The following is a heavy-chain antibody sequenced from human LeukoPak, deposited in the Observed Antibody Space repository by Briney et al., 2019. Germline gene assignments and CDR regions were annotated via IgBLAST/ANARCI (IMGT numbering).Heavy chain of an antibody. CDR1: GFTFSDYY. J-gene: IGHJ4*02. Sequence: GGSLRLSCAASGFTFSDYYMSWIRQAPGKGLEWVSYISSSGTTIYYADSVKGRFTISRDNAKNSLYLQMNSLRAEEPAVYYCARDRYSGRYPLDYWGQGTLVTVSS. D-gene: IGHD1-26*01. CDR2: ISSSGTTI. V-gene: IGHV3-11*01. CDR3: ARDRYSGRYPLDY.